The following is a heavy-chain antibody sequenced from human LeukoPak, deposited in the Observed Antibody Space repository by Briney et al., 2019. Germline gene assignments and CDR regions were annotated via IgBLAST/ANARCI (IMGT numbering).Heavy chain of an antibody. CDR2: IFTTGST. D-gene: IGHD3-10*01. J-gene: IGHJ6*03. Sequence: PSETLSLTCTVSGGSIGNFYWNWIRQPAGKGLEWIGRIFTTGSTNYNPSLKSRVTMSVATSKNQLSLRLGSVTAADTAVYYCARVGAWGLYYYYYMDVWGKGTTVTISS. V-gene: IGHV4-4*07. CDR3: ARVGAWGLYYYYYMDV. CDR1: GGSIGNFY.